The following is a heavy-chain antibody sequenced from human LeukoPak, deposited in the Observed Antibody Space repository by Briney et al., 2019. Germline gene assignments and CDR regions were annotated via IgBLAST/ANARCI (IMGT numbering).Heavy chain of an antibody. D-gene: IGHD1-26*01. CDR3: ATQARIVGATGYFDY. V-gene: IGHV4-59*08. CDR2: IFYSGST. Sequence: SETLSLTCSVSGGSISSYYWSWIRPPAGKGLEWNGYIFYSGSTNYNPSLKSRVTISLDTSKNQFSLTLSSVTAADTAVYYCATQARIVGATGYFDYWGQGTLVTVSS. CDR1: GGSISSYY. J-gene: IGHJ4*02.